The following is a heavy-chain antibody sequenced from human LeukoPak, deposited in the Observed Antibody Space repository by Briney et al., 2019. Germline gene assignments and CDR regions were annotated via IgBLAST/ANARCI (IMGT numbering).Heavy chain of an antibody. D-gene: IGHD7-27*01. J-gene: IGHJ5*02. CDR3: ARGSPWAQS. V-gene: IGHV4-31*03. Sequence: PSQTLSLTCTVSGDSLSSGDCYWSWIREHPGKGLEWIGYIYYSGAKFYNPSLKSRVTMSADMSKNHFSLKLSSVTAADTAVYYCARGSPWAQSWGQGTLVTVSS. CDR1: GDSLSSGDCY. CDR2: IYYSGAK.